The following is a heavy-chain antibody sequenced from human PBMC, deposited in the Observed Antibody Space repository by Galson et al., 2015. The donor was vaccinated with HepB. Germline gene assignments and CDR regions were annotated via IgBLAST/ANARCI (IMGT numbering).Heavy chain of an antibody. D-gene: IGHD2-21*02. V-gene: IGHV3-33*06. CDR3: AKELACGCRWFMGFDHNVLTV. CDR2: IWYDGSSI. Sequence: SLRLSCAASGFTFESYAMHWVRQAPGKGLEWVAGIWYDGSSIYYAESVKGRFTISRDNSKNTLYLQMNSLRAEDTAVYFCAKELACGCRWFMGFDHNVLTVWSEGTAVTV. CDR1: GFTFESYA. J-gene: IGHJ6*02.